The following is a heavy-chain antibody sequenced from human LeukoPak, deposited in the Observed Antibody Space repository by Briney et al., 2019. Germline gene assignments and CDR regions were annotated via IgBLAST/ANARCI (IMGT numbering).Heavy chain of an antibody. D-gene: IGHD3-22*01. CDR3: ASLVVVLNYFDY. V-gene: IGHV3-23*01. Sequence: GGSLRLSCAASGFTFSSYAMSWVRQAPGKGLEWVSAISGSGGSTYYADSVKGRFTISRDNSKNTLYLQMNSLRAEDTAVYYCASLVVVLNYFDYWGQGTLVTVSS. CDR2: ISGSGGST. J-gene: IGHJ4*02. CDR1: GFTFSSYA.